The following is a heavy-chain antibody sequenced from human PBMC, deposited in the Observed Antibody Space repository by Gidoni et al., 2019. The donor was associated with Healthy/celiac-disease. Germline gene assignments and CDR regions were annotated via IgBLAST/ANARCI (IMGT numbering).Heavy chain of an antibody. Sequence: QVQLVQSGAEVKKPGSSVTVSCKASGGTFSSYAISWVRQAPGQGLEWMGGIIPIFGTANYAQKFQGRVTITADESTSTAYMELSSLRSEDTAVYYCARGTVCSGGSCYPANYYYYGMDVWGQGTTVTVSS. CDR1: GGTFSSYA. CDR2: IIPIFGTA. CDR3: ARGTVCSGGSCYPANYYYYGMDV. V-gene: IGHV1-69*01. J-gene: IGHJ6*02. D-gene: IGHD2-15*01.